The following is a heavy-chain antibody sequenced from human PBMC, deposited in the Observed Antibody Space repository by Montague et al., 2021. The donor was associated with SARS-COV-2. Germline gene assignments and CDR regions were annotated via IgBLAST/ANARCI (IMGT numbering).Heavy chain of an antibody. D-gene: IGHD1-7*01. Sequence: SETLSLTCTVSGGSISSSSYYWGWIRQPPGKGLEWIGSIYYSGSTCYKPSLKSRVTISVDTSKNQFSLKLSSVTAADTAVYYCARDQGYNRNYSYYYGIDVWGQGTMVTVSS. CDR2: IYYSGST. CDR1: GGSISSSSYY. V-gene: IGHV4-39*07. J-gene: IGHJ6*02. CDR3: ARDQGYNRNYSYYYGIDV.